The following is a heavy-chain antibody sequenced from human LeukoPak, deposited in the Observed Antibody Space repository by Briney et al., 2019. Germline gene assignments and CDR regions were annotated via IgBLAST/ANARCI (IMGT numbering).Heavy chain of an antibody. V-gene: IGHV1-2*02. CDR2: INPNSGGT. CDR3: ARAGRWVVAATPSGLGY. CDR1: GYTFTGYY. Sequence: GASVKVSCKASGYTFTGYYMHWVRQAPGQGLEWMGWINPNSGGTNYAQKFQGRVTMTRDTSISTAYMELSRLRSDDTAVYYCARAGRWVVAATPSGLGYWGQGTLVTVSS. J-gene: IGHJ4*02. D-gene: IGHD2-15*01.